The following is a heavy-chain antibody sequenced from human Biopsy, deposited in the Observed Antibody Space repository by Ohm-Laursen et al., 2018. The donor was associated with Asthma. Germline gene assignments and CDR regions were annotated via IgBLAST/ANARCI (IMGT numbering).Heavy chain of an antibody. CDR1: GGSMTPTSHY. D-gene: IGHD3-3*01. CDR2: ISYGGKT. Sequence: GTLSLTCTVSGGSMTPTSHYWDWIRQAPGKGLEWIGYISYGGKTSYNPTLKNRVTISRDTSKNQFSLRLTSVTAADTAVYFCARRITIFGVVQKDHGMDAWGQGTTVIVSS. J-gene: IGHJ6*02. V-gene: IGHV4-39*01. CDR3: ARRITIFGVVQKDHGMDA.